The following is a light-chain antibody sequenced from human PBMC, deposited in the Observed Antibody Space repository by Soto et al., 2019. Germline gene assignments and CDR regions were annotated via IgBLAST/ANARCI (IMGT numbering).Light chain of an antibody. CDR2: KAS. J-gene: IGKJ4*01. V-gene: IGKV1-5*03. CDR1: QSISIW. CDR3: QQYNSDSSS. Sequence: DIQMTQSPSTLSASVGDRVTITCRASQSISIWLAWYQQKPGKAPNLLIYKASSLQSGVPSRFSGSGSGTPFTLTISSLQPDDFATYYCQQYNSDSSSFGGGTKVEIK.